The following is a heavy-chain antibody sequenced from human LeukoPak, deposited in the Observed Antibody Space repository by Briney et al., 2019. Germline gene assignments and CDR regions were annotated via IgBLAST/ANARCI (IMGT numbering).Heavy chain of an antibody. J-gene: IGHJ4*02. V-gene: IGHV3-9*01. D-gene: IGHD1-26*01. CDR3: ARELLAFSVVGASGY. Sequence: GGSLRLSCAASGFTFDDYAMHWVRQAPGKGLEWVSGISWNSGSIGYADSVKGRFTISRDNAKNSLYLQMNSLRAEDTAVYYCARELLAFSVVGASGYWGQGTLVTVSS. CDR1: GFTFDDYA. CDR2: ISWNSGSI.